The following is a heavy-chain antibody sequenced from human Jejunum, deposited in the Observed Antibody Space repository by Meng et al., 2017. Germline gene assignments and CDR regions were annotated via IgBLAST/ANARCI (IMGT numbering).Heavy chain of an antibody. J-gene: IGHJ4*02. CDR2: LHYSGNT. V-gene: IGHV4-39*07. D-gene: IGHD3-10*01. CDR1: GGSISRTTYY. Sequence: SETLSLTCTVSGGSISRTTYYWGWIRQPPGKGLEWIGSLHYSGNTNYNPSLKSRVTISVDTSSQQFSLNLRSVTAADTAVYYCARDSRTSVDMIRGVHPFEYWGQGTLVTVSS. CDR3: ARDSRTSVDMIRGVHPFEY.